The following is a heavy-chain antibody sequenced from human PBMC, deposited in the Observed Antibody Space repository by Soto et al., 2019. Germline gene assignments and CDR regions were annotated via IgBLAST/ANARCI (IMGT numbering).Heavy chain of an antibody. V-gene: IGHV4-59*01. Sequence: SETLSLTCTVSGGSISSYYWSWIRQPPGKGLEWIGYIYYSGSTNYNPSLKSRVTISVDTSKNQFSLKLSSVTAADTAVYYCARTRITIFGVVIIQDYYMDVWGKGTTVTV. J-gene: IGHJ6*03. CDR2: IYYSGST. D-gene: IGHD3-3*01. CDR3: ARTRITIFGVVIIQDYYMDV. CDR1: GGSISSYY.